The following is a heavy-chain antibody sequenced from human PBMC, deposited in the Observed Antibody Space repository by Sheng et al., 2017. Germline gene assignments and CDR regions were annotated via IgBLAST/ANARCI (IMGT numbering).Heavy chain of an antibody. Sequence: QVQLVQSGAEVKKPGSSVKVSCKASGDTFRSYVIAWVRQAPGQRLEWMGRIIPILRLVDYGEKFQGRLTISEDRVTSTVYMELHSLTSDDTAIYYCAREREDGYHSAFEIWGQGTIVTVSS. CDR3: AREREDGYHSAFEI. CDR2: IIPILRLV. D-gene: IGHD5-12*01. CDR1: GDTFRSYV. V-gene: IGHV1-69*04. J-gene: IGHJ3*02.